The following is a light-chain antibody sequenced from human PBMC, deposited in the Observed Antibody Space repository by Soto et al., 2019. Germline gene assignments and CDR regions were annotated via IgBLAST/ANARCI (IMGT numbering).Light chain of an antibody. CDR1: SSDIGGYDY. CDR2: DVN. Sequence: QSALTQPASVSGSPGQSITLSCTGTSSDIGGYDYVSWYQRYPGKAPKLIIYDVNNRPSGVSNRFSGSKSGNTASLTISGLQAEDEADYYCTSYASSSTHGVFGGGIKLTVL. J-gene: IGLJ3*02. V-gene: IGLV2-14*01. CDR3: TSYASSSTHGV.